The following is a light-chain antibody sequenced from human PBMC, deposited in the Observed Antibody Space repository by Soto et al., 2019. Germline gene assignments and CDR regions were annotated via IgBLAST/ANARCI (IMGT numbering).Light chain of an antibody. Sequence: DIQMTQSPSTLSASVGDRVTITCRASQSISSWLAWYQQKPEKAPKVLIYDASTLESGVPSRFSGGGSGTEFTLTITCLQPDDFAPYYCQEYTTYSRTFGQGTKVEVK. CDR2: DAS. V-gene: IGKV1-5*01. CDR1: QSISSW. J-gene: IGKJ1*01. CDR3: QEYTTYSRT.